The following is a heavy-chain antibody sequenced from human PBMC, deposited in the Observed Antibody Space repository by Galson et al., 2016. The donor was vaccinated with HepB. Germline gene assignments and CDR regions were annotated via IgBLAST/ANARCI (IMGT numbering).Heavy chain of an antibody. J-gene: IGHJ4*02. CDR1: GFTFGMYA. Sequence: SLRLSCAASGFTFGMYAMTWVRQAPGKGLEWVSSVSAGGDNTYYAESVKGQFTISRDNSKNTLYLQANSLRAEDTAMYFCARDYFRYYSANWGQGTLVTVSS. CDR2: VSAGGDNT. CDR3: ARDYFRYYSAN. V-gene: IGHV3-23*01. D-gene: IGHD3-10*01.